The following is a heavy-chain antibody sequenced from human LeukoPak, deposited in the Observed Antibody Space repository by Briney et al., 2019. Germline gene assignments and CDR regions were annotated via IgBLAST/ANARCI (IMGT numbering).Heavy chain of an antibody. Sequence: SETLSLTCTVSTGTINTYYWSWIRQPAGKGLEWIGRVFNTGITNYNPSLKSRVTMSVDTSRNQFSLRLTSVTAADTAVYYCTGGAYGSDSQSSFDPWGQGVLVTVSS. CDR2: VFNTGIT. V-gene: IGHV4-4*07. D-gene: IGHD3-10*01. CDR1: TGTINTYY. J-gene: IGHJ5*02. CDR3: TGGAYGSDSQSSFDP.